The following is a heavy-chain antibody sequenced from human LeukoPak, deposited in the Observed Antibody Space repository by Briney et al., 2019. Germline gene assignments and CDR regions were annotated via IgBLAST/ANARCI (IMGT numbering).Heavy chain of an antibody. V-gene: IGHV1-18*01. D-gene: IGHD6-6*01. CDR3: ARDLGIAARRVSGYYYMDV. CDR1: GYTFTSYG. CDR2: ISAYNGNT. Sequence: ASVKVSCKASGYTFTSYGISWVRQAPGQGLEWMGWISAYNGNTNYAQKLLGRVTMTTDTSTSTAYMELRSLRSDDTAVYYCARDLGIAARRVSGYYYMDVWGKGTTVTVSS. J-gene: IGHJ6*03.